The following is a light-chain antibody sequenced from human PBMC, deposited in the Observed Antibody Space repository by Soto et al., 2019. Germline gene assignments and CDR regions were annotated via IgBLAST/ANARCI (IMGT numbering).Light chain of an antibody. Sequence: ILMTLSPATLSVSPGERSTLSCRASQSVSSNLAWYQQKPGQAPRLLIYGASTRATGIPARFSGSGSGTEFTLTISSLQSEDFAVYYCQQYNNWPPWTLGQGTKVDI. V-gene: IGKV3-15*01. CDR1: QSVSSN. J-gene: IGKJ1*01. CDR3: QQYNNWPPWT. CDR2: GAS.